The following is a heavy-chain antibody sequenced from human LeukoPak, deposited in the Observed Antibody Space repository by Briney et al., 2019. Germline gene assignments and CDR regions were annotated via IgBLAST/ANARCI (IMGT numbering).Heavy chain of an antibody. J-gene: IGHJ4*02. V-gene: IGHV3-66*01. D-gene: IGHD4-17*01. Sequence: GGSLRLSCAASGFTVSSNYMSWVRQAPGKGLEWVSTIYTGGDTYYADSVKGRFTISRDNSQNTLYLQMNSLRAEDTAVYYCAKDFWDYGDYVIDYWGQGTLVTVSS. CDR1: GFTVSSNY. CDR2: IYTGGDT. CDR3: AKDFWDYGDYVIDY.